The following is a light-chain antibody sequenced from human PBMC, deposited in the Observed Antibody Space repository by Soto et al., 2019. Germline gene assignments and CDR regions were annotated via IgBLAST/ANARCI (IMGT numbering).Light chain of an antibody. J-gene: IGKJ1*01. Sequence: IVLTQSPGTLSLSPGERATLSCRASQSVSSYLAWYQQKPGQAPRLLISGASSRATGIPDRFTGSGSGTDFTLTISRLEPEDFAVYYCQQYGSSGTFGQGTKVDI. CDR3: QQYGSSGT. V-gene: IGKV3-20*01. CDR2: GAS. CDR1: QSVSSY.